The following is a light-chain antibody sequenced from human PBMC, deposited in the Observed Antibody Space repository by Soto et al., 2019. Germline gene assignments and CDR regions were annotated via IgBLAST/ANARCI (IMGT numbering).Light chain of an antibody. CDR1: STNVGGYNF. CDR3: SSYTSSSTRV. CDR2: EVS. V-gene: IGLV2-14*01. J-gene: IGLJ1*01. Sequence: QSALTQSASVSGSPGQSITISCTGTSTNVGGYNFVSWYQQHPGQAHELMFYEVSNRPSGVSNRFAGSKCGNTASLTISGLQAEDEAYYYCSSYTSSSTRVFGTGTKLTVL.